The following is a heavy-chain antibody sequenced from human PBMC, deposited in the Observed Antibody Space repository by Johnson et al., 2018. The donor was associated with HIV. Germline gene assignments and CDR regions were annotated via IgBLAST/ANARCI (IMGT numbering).Heavy chain of an antibody. CDR1: GFTFSTYG. V-gene: IGHV3-30*18. J-gene: IGHJ3*02. CDR3: AKAGCRTSCYDHDAFDI. CDR2: ILYDGSNK. D-gene: IGHD2-2*01. Sequence: VQLVESGGGLVQPGGSLRLSCAASGFTFSTYGMHWVRQAPGKGLEWVAVILYDGSNKYYADSVKGRFTISRDNSKNTLYLQMNSLRAEDTAVYYCAKAGCRTSCYDHDAFDIWGQGTMVTVSS.